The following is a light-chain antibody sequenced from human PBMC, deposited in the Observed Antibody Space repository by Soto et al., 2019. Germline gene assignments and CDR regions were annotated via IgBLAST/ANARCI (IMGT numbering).Light chain of an antibody. CDR3: QQSYFIPWT. J-gene: IGKJ1*01. CDR2: GSY. Sequence: DIQMTQSPSSLSASVGDRVSITCRASQSIKTYLNWYQQKPGKDPKLLIYGSYNLQSGVPPRFSGPGSGTDFTVIISSLQPEDFATYFCQQSYFIPWTFGQGTKVDLK. V-gene: IGKV1-39*01. CDR1: QSIKTY.